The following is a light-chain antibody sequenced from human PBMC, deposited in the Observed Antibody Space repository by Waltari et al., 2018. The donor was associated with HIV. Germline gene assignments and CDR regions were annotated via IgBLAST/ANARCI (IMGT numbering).Light chain of an antibody. V-gene: IGLV3-21*02. J-gene: IGLJ1*01. Sequence: SYVLTQPPSASVAPGQTARITWEGTDIRSKTVHWYQQKPGQAPMLVVHDDSDRPSGIPERFSGSKSTNTATLTISRVEAGDESDYFCQVWDGSSDHPDVFGTGTKVTVL. CDR1: DIRSKT. CDR3: QVWDGSSDHPDV. CDR2: DDS.